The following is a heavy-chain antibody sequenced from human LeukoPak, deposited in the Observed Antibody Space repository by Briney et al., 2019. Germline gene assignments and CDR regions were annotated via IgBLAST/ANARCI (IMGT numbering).Heavy chain of an antibody. D-gene: IGHD4-11*01. CDR3: ARDLTVTSTCWFDR. CDR1: GFTFSSYS. J-gene: IGHJ5*02. CDR2: ITSSSSYI. V-gene: IGHV3-21*01. Sequence: GGSLRLSCAVSGFTFSSYSMNWVRQAPGKGLEWVSSITSSSSYIYYADSVKGRFTISRDNAKNPLYLQMNSLRAEDTAVYYCARDLTVTSTCWFDRWGQGTLVTVSS.